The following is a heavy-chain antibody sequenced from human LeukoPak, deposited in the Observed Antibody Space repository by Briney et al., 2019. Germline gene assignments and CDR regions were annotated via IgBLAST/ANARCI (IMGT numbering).Heavy chain of an antibody. J-gene: IGHJ6*03. V-gene: IGHV3-30*03. Sequence: GGSLRLSCAASGFTFSSYGMHWVRQAPGKGLEWVAVISYDGSNKYYADSVKGRFTISRDNAKSVVYLQMNGLRAEDTAVYYCARDKSGLLWFGESAYYYMDVWGKGTTVTVSS. D-gene: IGHD3-10*01. CDR2: ISYDGSNK. CDR3: ARDKSGLLWFGESAYYYMDV. CDR1: GFTFSSYG.